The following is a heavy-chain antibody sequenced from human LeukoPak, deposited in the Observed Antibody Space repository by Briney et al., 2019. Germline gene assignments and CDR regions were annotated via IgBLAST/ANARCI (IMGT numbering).Heavy chain of an antibody. CDR3: AREAMGGTDY. CDR2: ISSSSSYI. V-gene: IGHV3-21*01. D-gene: IGHD5-18*01. J-gene: IGHJ4*02. Sequence: GGSLRLSCAASGFTISSYSMNWVRQAPGEGLEWVSSISSSSSYIYYADSVKGRFTISRDNAKNSLYLQMNSLRAEDTAVYYCAREAMGGTDYWGQGTLVTVSS. CDR1: GFTISSYS.